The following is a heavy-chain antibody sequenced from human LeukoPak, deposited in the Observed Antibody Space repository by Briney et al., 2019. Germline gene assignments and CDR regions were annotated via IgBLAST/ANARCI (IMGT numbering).Heavy chain of an antibody. Sequence: PGRSLRLSCAASGFTFSSYSMNWVRQAPGKGLEWVSSISSSSSYIYYADSVKGRFTISRDNAKNSLYLQMNSLRAEDTAVYYCARGDDVDTANDYWGQGTLVTVSS. CDR1: GFTFSSYS. CDR2: ISSSSSYI. V-gene: IGHV3-21*01. J-gene: IGHJ4*02. D-gene: IGHD5-18*01. CDR3: ARGDDVDTANDY.